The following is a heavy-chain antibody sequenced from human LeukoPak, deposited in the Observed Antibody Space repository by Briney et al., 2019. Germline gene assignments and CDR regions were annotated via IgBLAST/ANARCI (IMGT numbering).Heavy chain of an antibody. Sequence: GASVRVSCKASGYSFSYFGINWVRQAPGQGLEWMGWISGYNGNTNYAQKSEGRLTLTTDTATSTVYMELSSLRSEDTAVYYCARDWSAAAGTSWGQGTLVTVSS. CDR2: ISGYNGNT. J-gene: IGHJ4*02. V-gene: IGHV1-18*01. CDR3: ARDWSAAAGTS. CDR1: GYSFSYFG. D-gene: IGHD6-13*01.